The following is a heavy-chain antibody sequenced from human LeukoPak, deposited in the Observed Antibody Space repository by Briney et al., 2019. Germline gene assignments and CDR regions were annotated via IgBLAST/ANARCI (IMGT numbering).Heavy chain of an antibody. V-gene: IGHV3-23*01. CDR1: GIAFRNYA. Sequence: GGSLRLSCVAYGIAFRNYAMTWVRQAPGKGLEWVSSITGSGTTTRYADSVKGRFTISRDNSVDTLYLQMNSLSAEDTAVYYCGIDPNGDYIGAFDFWGQGTMVTVSS. D-gene: IGHD4-17*01. CDR3: GIDPNGDYIGAFDF. CDR2: ITGSGTTT. J-gene: IGHJ3*01.